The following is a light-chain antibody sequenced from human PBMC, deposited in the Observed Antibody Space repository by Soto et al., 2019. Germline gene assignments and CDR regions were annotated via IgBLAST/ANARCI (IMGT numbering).Light chain of an antibody. CDR3: AAWDDSLSSNV. V-gene: IGLV1-47*01. J-gene: IGLJ6*01. Sequence: QAVVTQPPSASGTPGQRVTISCSGSSSNIGSNYVYWYQQLPGTAPKLLIYRNNQRPSGVPDRFSGSKSGTSASLAISGLRSEDEADYYCAAWDDSLSSNVFGSGTQLTVL. CDR2: RNN. CDR1: SSNIGSNY.